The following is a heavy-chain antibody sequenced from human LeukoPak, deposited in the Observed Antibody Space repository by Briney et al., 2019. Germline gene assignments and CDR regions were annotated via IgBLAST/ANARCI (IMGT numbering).Heavy chain of an antibody. CDR2: ISAYNGNT. Sequence: ASVKVSCKASGYTFTGYYMHWVRQAPGQGLEWMGWISAYNGNTNYAQKLQDRVTMTADTSTSTAYMELRGLRSDDTAVYYCARSLYGDLRYGMDVWGQGTTVTVSS. D-gene: IGHD4-17*01. CDR3: ARSLYGDLRYGMDV. CDR1: GYTFTGYY. V-gene: IGHV1-18*04. J-gene: IGHJ6*02.